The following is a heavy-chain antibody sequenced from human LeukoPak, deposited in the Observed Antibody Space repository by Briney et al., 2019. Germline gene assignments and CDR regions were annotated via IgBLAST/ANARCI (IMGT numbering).Heavy chain of an antibody. D-gene: IGHD2-8*01. CDR3: ARGVGYCTNGVCYRGGWFDP. CDR1: GGSSSGYY. J-gene: IGHJ5*02. V-gene: IGHV4-34*01. CDR2: INHSGST. Sequence: KTSETLSLTCAVYGGSSSGYYWSWIRQPPGKGLEWIGEINHSGSTNYNPSLKSRVTISVDTSKNQFSLKLSSVTAADTAVYYCARGVGYCTNGVCYRGGWFDPWGQGTLVTVSS.